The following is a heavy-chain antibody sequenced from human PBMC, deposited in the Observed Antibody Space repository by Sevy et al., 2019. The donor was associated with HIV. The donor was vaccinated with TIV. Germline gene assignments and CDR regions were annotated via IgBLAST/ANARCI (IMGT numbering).Heavy chain of an antibody. D-gene: IGHD2-2*02. J-gene: IGHJ6*02. CDR2: ISSRGSTI. CDR3: AREVGYCSSTSCYNYYYYGMDV. V-gene: IGHV3-11*01. CDR1: GFTFSDYY. Sequence: GGSLRLSCAASGFTFSDYYMSWIRQAPGKELEWVSYISSRGSTIYYADSVKGRFTISRDNAKNSLYLQMNSLRAEDTAVHYSAREVGYCSSTSCYNYYYYGMDVWGQGTTVTVSS.